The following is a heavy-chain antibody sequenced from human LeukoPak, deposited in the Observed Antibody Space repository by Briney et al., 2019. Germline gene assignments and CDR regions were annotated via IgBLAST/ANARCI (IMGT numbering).Heavy chain of an antibody. D-gene: IGHD2-15*01. CDR3: AREERYCSGGSCYEY. V-gene: IGHV3-7*01. CDR2: IKQEGSEK. CDR1: GFTFSSYS. J-gene: IGHJ4*02. Sequence: GGSLRLSCAASGFTFSSYSMNWVRQAPGKGLEWVANIKQEGSEKYYVDSVKGRFTISRDNAKNSLYLQMNSLRAEDTAVYYCAREERYCSGGSCYEYWGQGTLVTVSS.